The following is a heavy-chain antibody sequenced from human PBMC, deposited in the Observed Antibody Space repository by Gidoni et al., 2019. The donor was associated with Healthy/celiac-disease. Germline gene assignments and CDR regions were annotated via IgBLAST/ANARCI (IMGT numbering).Heavy chain of an antibody. V-gene: IGHV1-18*01. Sequence: QVQLVQSGAEVKKPGASVKVSCKAYGYTFTSYGISWVRQAPGQGLEWMGWISAYNGNTNYAQKLQGRVTMTTDTSTSTAYMELRSLRSDDTAVYYCARGGYCSSTSCYVAQRNWFDPWGQGTLVTVSS. CDR2: ISAYNGNT. CDR3: ARGGYCSSTSCYVAQRNWFDP. D-gene: IGHD2-2*01. J-gene: IGHJ5*02. CDR1: GYTFTSYG.